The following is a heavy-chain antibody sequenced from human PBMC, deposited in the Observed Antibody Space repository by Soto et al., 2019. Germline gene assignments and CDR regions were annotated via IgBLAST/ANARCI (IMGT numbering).Heavy chain of an antibody. D-gene: IGHD4-17*01. CDR2: ISYDGINI. Sequence: QVQLVESGGGVVQPGRSLRLSCAASGLTFSSDAMHWVRQAPGRGLEWVAVISYDGINIHYADSVKGRFTISRANSKTTLYLQMSSLGGEDTAVYYCARDLSGAYGSLWFDPWGQGTLVTVSS. CDR3: ARDLSGAYGSLWFDP. CDR1: GLTFSSDA. J-gene: IGHJ5*02. V-gene: IGHV3-30-3*01.